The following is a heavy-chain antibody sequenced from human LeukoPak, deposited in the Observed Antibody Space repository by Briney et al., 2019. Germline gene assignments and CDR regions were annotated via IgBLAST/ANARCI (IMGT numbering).Heavy chain of an antibody. CDR3: ASGYSSGWVDY. CDR1: GGSISSYY. D-gene: IGHD6-19*01. Sequence: PSETLSLTCTVSGGSISSYYWSLIPQPPGKGLEWIGYIYYSGSTNYNPSLKSRVTISVDTSKNQFSLKLSSVTAADTAVYYCASGYSSGWVDYWGQGTLVTVSS. CDR2: IYYSGST. V-gene: IGHV4-59*01. J-gene: IGHJ4*02.